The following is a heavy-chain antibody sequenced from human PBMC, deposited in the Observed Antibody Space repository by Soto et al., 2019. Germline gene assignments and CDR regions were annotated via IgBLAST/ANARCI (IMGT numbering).Heavy chain of an antibody. CDR1: GFSLSTTGVG. D-gene: IGHD3-16*01. J-gene: IGHJ4*02. CDR2: IYWHDDE. Sequence: SGPTLVNPTQTLTLTCAFSGFSLSTTGVGVSWIRQPPGKALEWLALIYWHDDERYSPSLKSRLTITKDTSKNQVVLTMTNMDPVDTATYYCAHRGGATVGLYYFDYWGQGALVTVSS. CDR3: AHRGGATVGLYYFDY. V-gene: IGHV2-5*01.